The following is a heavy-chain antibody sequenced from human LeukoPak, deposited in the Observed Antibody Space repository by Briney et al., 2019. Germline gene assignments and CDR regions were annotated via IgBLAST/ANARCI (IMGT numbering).Heavy chain of an antibody. Sequence: SVKVSCKASGGTFSSYAISWVRRAPGQGLEWMGGIIPIFGTANYAQKFQGRVTITTDESTSTAYMELSGLRSEDTAVYYCAREAVNKYQLLYFDYWGQGTLVTVSS. CDR1: GGTFSSYA. D-gene: IGHD2-2*01. CDR3: AREAVNKYQLLYFDY. CDR2: IIPIFGTA. J-gene: IGHJ4*02. V-gene: IGHV1-69*05.